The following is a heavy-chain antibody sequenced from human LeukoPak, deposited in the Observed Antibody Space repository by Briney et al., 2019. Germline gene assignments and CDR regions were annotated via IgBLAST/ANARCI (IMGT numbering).Heavy chain of an antibody. Sequence: GESLKISCKGFGYGFSSNWITWVRQMPGKGLKWMGIIYPGDSDTRYSPSFQGQVTISADKSTSTAYLQWSSLKASDTAMYYCARPLGATAPFDYWGQGTLVTVSS. CDR1: GYGFSSNW. J-gene: IGHJ4*02. D-gene: IGHD1-26*01. CDR3: ARPLGATAPFDY. CDR2: IYPGDSDT. V-gene: IGHV5-51*01.